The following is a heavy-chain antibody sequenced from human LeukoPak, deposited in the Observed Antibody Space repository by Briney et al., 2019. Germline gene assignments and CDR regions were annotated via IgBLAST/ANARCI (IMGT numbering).Heavy chain of an antibody. CDR1: GFTVSSNY. CDR2: ISGSSGII. CDR3: ARDGNYDYWSAQSAGDGMDV. Sequence: GGSLRLSCAASGFTVSSNYMSWARQAPGKGLEWVSYISGSSGIIDYADSVRGRFTISRDNAKNSLYLQMNSLRAEDTAVYYCARDGNYDYWSAQSAGDGMDVWGQGTTVTVSS. D-gene: IGHD3-3*01. V-gene: IGHV3-48*01. J-gene: IGHJ6*02.